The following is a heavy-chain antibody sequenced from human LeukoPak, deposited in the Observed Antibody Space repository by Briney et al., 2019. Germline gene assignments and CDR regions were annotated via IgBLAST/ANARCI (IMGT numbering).Heavy chain of an antibody. CDR1: GFTFSSYW. Sequence: GSLRLSCAASGFTFSSYWMHWVRQAPGKGLVWVSRINSDGGSTYYADSVKGRFTISRDNSKNTLYLQMSSLRAEDTAVYYCVKAQGGGYAYNWFDPWGQGTLVTVSS. V-gene: IGHV3-74*01. J-gene: IGHJ5*02. D-gene: IGHD5-12*01. CDR3: VKAQGGGYAYNWFDP. CDR2: INSDGGST.